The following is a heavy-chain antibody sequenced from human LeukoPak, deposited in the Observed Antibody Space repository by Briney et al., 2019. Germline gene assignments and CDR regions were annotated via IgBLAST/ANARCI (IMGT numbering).Heavy chain of an antibody. V-gene: IGHV3-23*01. J-gene: IGHJ4*02. CDR1: GFTFDSFA. CDR3: AKRPTTVTTFGRDY. Sequence: GGSLRLSCAASGFTFDSFAMSWVRQAPGKGLEWLSAISGSGASTYYGDSVKGRFTISRDNSRDTLYLQMDSLRAEDTAVHYCAKRPTTVTTFGRDYWGQGTLVTVSS. CDR2: ISGSGAST. D-gene: IGHD4-17*01.